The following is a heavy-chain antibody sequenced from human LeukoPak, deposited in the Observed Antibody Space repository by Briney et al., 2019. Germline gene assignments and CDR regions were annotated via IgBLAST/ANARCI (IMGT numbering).Heavy chain of an antibody. CDR3: AKAIGTVARYYFDD. CDR2: ISSSGGTI. Sequence: PGGSLRLSCAASGFTFSSYEMNWVRQAPGKGLEWVSYISSSGGTIYYADSVKGRFTISRDNSKNTVYLQMNSLTADDTAVYFCAKAIGTVARYYFDDWGQGTLVTVSS. CDR1: GFTFSSYE. J-gene: IGHJ4*02. D-gene: IGHD1-1*01. V-gene: IGHV3-48*03.